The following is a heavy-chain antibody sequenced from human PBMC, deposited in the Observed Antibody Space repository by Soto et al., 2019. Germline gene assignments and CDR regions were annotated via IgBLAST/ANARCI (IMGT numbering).Heavy chain of an antibody. V-gene: IGHV3-21*01. CDR1: GFTFSSYS. Sequence: EVQLVESGGGLVKPGGSLRLSCAASGFTFSSYSMNWVRQAPGKGLEWVSSISSSSSYIYYADSVKGRFTISRDNAKNSLYLQMNSLRVEDTAVYYCASEGYYDYIWGSYRSTEYFQHWGQGTLVTVSS. D-gene: IGHD3-16*02. J-gene: IGHJ1*01. CDR3: ASEGYYDYIWGSYRSTEYFQH. CDR2: ISSSSSYI.